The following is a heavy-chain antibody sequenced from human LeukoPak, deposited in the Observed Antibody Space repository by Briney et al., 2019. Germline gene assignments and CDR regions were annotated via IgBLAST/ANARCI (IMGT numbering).Heavy chain of an antibody. CDR1: GGSFSGYY. CDR3: AREARTSRKAFDY. V-gene: IGHV4-34*01. D-gene: IGHD2-2*01. Sequence: PSETLSLTCAVYGGSFSGYYWSWIRQPPGKGLEWIGEINHSGSTNYNPSLKSRVTISVDTSKNQFSLKLSSVTAADTAVYYCAREARTSRKAFDYWGQGTLVTVSS. CDR2: INHSGST. J-gene: IGHJ4*02.